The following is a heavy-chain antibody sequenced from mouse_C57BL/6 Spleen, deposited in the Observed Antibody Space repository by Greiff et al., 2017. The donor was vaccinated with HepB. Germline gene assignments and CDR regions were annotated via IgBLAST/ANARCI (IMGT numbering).Heavy chain of an antibody. CDR2: INYDGSST. Sequence: EVMLVESEGGLVQPGSSMKLSCTASGFTFSDYYMAWVRQVPEKGLEWVANINYDGSSTYYLDSLKSRFIISRDNAKNILYLQMSSLKSEDTATYYCARDGGRRGAWFAYWGQGTLVTVSA. CDR3: ARDGGRRGAWFAY. D-gene: IGHD2-12*01. V-gene: IGHV5-16*01. J-gene: IGHJ3*01. CDR1: GFTFSDYY.